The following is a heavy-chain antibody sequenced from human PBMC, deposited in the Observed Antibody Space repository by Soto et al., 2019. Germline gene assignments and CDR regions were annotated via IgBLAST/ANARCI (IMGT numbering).Heavy chain of an antibody. CDR1: GDTFTDYY. J-gene: IGHJ4*02. V-gene: IGHV1-46*01. Sequence: QVQLVQSGAEVKKPGASVKVSCKASGDTFTDYYIHWVRQAPGQGLEWMGTVNPSGGHTTYAQHCLGRMTLTRETPTSTLDMELTSLTSEDTAVYYCAGGGHVVVVTAALDYWGQGTLVTVSS. D-gene: IGHD2-21*02. CDR3: AGGGHVVVVTAALDY. CDR2: VNPSGGHT.